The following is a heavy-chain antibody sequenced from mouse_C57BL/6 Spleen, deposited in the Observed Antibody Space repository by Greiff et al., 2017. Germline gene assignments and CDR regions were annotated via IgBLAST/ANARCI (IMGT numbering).Heavy chain of an antibody. D-gene: IGHD2-2*01. CDR3: ARWFPSDWYFDV. CDR1: GYTFTSYW. J-gene: IGHJ1*03. Sequence: VKLQQPGAELVMPGASVKLSCKASGYTFTSYWMHWVKQRPGQGLEWIGEIDPSDSDTNYNQKFKGKSTLTVDKSSSTAYMQLSSLTSEDSAVYYCARWFPSDWYFDVWGTGTTVTVSS. CDR2: IDPSDSDT. V-gene: IGHV1-69*01.